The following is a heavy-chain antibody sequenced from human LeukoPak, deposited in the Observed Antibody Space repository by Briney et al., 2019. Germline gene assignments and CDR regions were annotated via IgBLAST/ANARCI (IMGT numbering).Heavy chain of an antibody. J-gene: IGHJ3*02. D-gene: IGHD6-13*01. CDR3: ARARDSSSWYGGAFDI. Sequence: SQTLSLTCAISGDSVSSNSAAWNWIRQSPSRGLEWLGRTYYRSKWYNDYAVSVKSRITINPDTSKNQFSLQLNSVTPEDTAVYYCARARDSSSWYGGAFDIWGQGTIVTFSS. V-gene: IGHV6-1*01. CDR1: GDSVSSNSAA. CDR2: TYYRSKWYN.